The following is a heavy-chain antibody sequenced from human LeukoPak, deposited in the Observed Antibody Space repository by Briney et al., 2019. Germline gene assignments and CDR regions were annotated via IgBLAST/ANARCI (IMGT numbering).Heavy chain of an antibody. V-gene: IGHV4-59*01. Sequence: SETLSLTCTVSSGSISNYYWSWIWQPPGKGVEWIGDVYYSGSTNYNPSLKSRVTISVDTSNRQFSLWLSSVTTADAALYFCARGTLRGNNGAYGMDVWGRGTTVTVSS. J-gene: IGHJ6*02. CDR3: ARGTLRGNNGAYGMDV. D-gene: IGHD3-16*01. CDR2: VYYSGST. CDR1: SGSISNYY.